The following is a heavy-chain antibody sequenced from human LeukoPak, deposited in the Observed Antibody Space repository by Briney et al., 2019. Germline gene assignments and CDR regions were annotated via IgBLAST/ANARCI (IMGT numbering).Heavy chain of an antibody. Sequence: PGGSLRLSCAASGFTFSNYWMHWVRQAPGKGLVWVSRINTDGSSTSYADSVKGRFTISRDNAKNTLYLQMNSLRAEDTAVYHCAKSTPYDFWSGYDYWGQGTLVTVSS. CDR2: INTDGSST. V-gene: IGHV3-74*01. D-gene: IGHD3-3*01. CDR1: GFTFSNYW. J-gene: IGHJ4*02. CDR3: AKSTPYDFWSGYDY.